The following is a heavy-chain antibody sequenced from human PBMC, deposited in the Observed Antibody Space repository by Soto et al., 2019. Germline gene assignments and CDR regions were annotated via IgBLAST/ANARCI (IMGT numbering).Heavy chain of an antibody. Sequence: SETLSLTCAVYGGSFSGYYWSWIRQPPGKGLEWIGEINHSGSTNYNPSLKSRVTISVDTSKNQFSLKLSSVTAADTAVYYCARGRSPIYYVWDYWGQGTLVTVSS. D-gene: IGHD3-16*01. CDR2: INHSGST. V-gene: IGHV4-34*01. CDR3: ARGRSPIYYVWDY. J-gene: IGHJ4*02. CDR1: GGSFSGYY.